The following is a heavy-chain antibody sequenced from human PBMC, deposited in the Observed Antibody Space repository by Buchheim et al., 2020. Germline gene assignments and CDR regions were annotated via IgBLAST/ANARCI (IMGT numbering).Heavy chain of an antibody. Sequence: QVQLQESGPGLVKPSETLSLTCSVSGDSLNSYYWSWIRQPPGKELEWIGYIFYSGSTYYRPSLRSRAFISVDTSRNQFSLRLRSVTAADTAVYYCARGRRNYSRSWFDPWGQGT. J-gene: IGHJ5*01. V-gene: IGHV4-59*01. D-gene: IGHD6-13*01. CDR1: GDSLNSYY. CDR3: ARGRRNYSRSWFDP. CDR2: IFYSGST.